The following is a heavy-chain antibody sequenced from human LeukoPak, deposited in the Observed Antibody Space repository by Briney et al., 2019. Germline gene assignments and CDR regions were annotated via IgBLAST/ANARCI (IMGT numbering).Heavy chain of an antibody. CDR3: ARTGAVAGY. CDR2: IIPIFGTA. Sequence: SVKVSCKASGGTFSSYAISWVRQAPGQGLEWMGGIIPIFGTANYAQKLQGRVTMTTDTFTSTAYMELRSLRSDDTAVYYCARTGAVAGYWGQGTLVTVSS. J-gene: IGHJ4*02. CDR1: GGTFSSYA. D-gene: IGHD6-19*01. V-gene: IGHV1-69*05.